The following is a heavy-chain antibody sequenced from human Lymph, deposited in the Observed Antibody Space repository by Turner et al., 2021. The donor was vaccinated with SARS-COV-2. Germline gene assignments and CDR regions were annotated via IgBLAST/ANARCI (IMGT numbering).Heavy chain of an antibody. Sequence: QVQLVQSGAEVKKPGASMKVSCKVSGYTLTELSMHWVRQAPGKGLEGVGGVDPEDGETIYAQKFQGRVTMTEDTSTDTAYMELSSLRSEDTAVYYCATVLCSGGSCYYYGMDVWGQGTTVTVSS. V-gene: IGHV1-24*01. D-gene: IGHD2-15*01. CDR3: ATVLCSGGSCYYYGMDV. CDR1: GYTLTELS. J-gene: IGHJ6*02. CDR2: VDPEDGET.